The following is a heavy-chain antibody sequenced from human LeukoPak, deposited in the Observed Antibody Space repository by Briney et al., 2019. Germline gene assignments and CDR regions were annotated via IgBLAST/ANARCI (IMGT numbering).Heavy chain of an antibody. CDR3: AKGAKYYYDSSGYPLLAL. D-gene: IGHD3-22*01. CDR1: GFTFSSFG. Sequence: GGSLRLSRAASGFTFSSFGMHWVRQAPGKGLEWVAVISYDGSNKYYADSVKGRFTISRDNSKNTLYLQMNSLRAEDTAVYYCAKGAKYYYDSSGYPLLALWGQGTLVTVSS. V-gene: IGHV3-30*18. CDR2: ISYDGSNK. J-gene: IGHJ4*02.